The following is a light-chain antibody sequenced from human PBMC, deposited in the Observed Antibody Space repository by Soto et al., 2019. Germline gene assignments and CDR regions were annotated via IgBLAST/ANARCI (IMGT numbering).Light chain of an antibody. CDR2: EAF. CDR1: QSISSW. V-gene: IGKV1-12*01. CDR3: QQGDSFPIT. J-gene: IGKJ5*01. Sequence: DIQMIQSPSSVSASVGDRVTITCRASQSISSWLAWYQQKPGTVPKLLIYEAFRLQSGVPSRFSASGAGTEFTLTITSLQPEDFGTYYCQQGDSFPITFGQGTRLEIK.